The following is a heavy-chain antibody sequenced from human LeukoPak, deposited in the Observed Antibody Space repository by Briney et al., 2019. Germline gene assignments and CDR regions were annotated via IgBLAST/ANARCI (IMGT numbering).Heavy chain of an antibody. J-gene: IGHJ6*02. CDR2: IIPIFGTA. CDR3: ARPGPGLVPRSSSRGNYYYYGMDV. D-gene: IGHD6-6*01. V-gene: IGHV1-69*13. CDR1: GGTFSSYA. Sequence: GASVKVSCKASGGTFSSYAISWVRQAPGQGLEWMGGIIPIFGTANYAQKFQGRVTITADESTSTAYMELSSLRSEDTAVYYCARPGPGLVPRSSSRGNYYYYGMDVWGQGTTVTVSS.